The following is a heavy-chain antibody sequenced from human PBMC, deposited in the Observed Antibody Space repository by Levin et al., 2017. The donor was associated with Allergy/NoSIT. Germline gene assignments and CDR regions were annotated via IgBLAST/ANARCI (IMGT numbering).Heavy chain of an antibody. D-gene: IGHD2-2*01. V-gene: IGHV3-21*01. CDR1: GFTFSSYS. CDR3: ARGAIVVPAAMSPSPYFDY. CDR2: ISSSSSYI. J-gene: IGHJ4*02. Sequence: GGFLRLSCAASGFTFSSYSMNWVRQAPGKGLEWVSSISSSSSYIYYADSVKGRFTISRDNAKNSLYLQMNSLRAEDTAVYYCARGAIVVPAAMSPSPYFDYWGQGTLVTVSS.